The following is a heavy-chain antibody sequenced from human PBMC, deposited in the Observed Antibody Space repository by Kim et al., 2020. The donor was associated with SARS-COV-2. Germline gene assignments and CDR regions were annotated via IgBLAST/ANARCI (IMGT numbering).Heavy chain of an antibody. D-gene: IGHD4-4*01. J-gene: IGHJ6*02. CDR2: ISAYNGNT. V-gene: IGHV1-18*04. CDR1: GYTFTSYG. Sequence: ASVKVSCKASGYTFTSYGISWVRQAPGQGLEWMGWISAYNGNTNYAQKLQGRVTMTTDKSTSTAYMELRSLRSDDTAVYYCARATMTTVTHYYYGMDVWGQGTTVTVSS. CDR3: ARATMTTVTHYYYGMDV.